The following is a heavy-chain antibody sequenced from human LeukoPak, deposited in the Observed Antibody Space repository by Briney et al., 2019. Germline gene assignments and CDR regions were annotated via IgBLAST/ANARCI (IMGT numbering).Heavy chain of an antibody. Sequence: AGRSLRLSCAASGFTFDDYAMHWVRQAPGKGLEWVSGISRNSGSIGYADSVKGRFTISRDNAKNSLYLQMNSLRAEDTALYYCAKDISQQLDYFDYWGQGTLVTVSS. CDR3: AKDISQQLDYFDY. CDR1: GFTFDDYA. V-gene: IGHV3-9*01. D-gene: IGHD6-13*01. J-gene: IGHJ4*02. CDR2: ISRNSGSI.